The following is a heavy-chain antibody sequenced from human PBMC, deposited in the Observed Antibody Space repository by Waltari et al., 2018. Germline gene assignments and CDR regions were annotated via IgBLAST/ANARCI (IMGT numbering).Heavy chain of an antibody. CDR2: INHSGST. CDR1: GGSFSGYY. D-gene: IGHD6-6*01. Sequence: QVQLQQWGAGLLKPSETLSLTCAVYGGSFSGYYWSWIRQPPGKGLEWIGEINHSGSTNYNPSLKSRVTISVDTSKNQFSLKLSSVTAADTAVYYCARFRIAARRGSSDYWGQGTLVTVSS. CDR3: ARFRIAARRGSSDY. J-gene: IGHJ4*02. V-gene: IGHV4-34*01.